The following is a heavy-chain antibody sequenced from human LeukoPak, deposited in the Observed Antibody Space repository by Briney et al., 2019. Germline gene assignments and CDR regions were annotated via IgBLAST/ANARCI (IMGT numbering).Heavy chain of an antibody. CDR3: ARDRASFSSSSLGY. Sequence: KPGGSLRLSCAASGFTFSDYYMSWIRQAPGKGLEWVSYISSSGSTIYYADSVKGRFTISRDNAKNSLYLQMNSLKAEDTAAYYCARDRASFSSSSLGYWGQGTLVTVSS. CDR1: GFTFSDYY. D-gene: IGHD6-6*01. V-gene: IGHV3-11*01. CDR2: ISSSGSTI. J-gene: IGHJ4*02.